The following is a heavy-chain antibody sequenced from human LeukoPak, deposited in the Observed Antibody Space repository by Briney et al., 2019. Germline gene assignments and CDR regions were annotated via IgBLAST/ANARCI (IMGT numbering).Heavy chain of an antibody. V-gene: IGHV4-59*01. CDR1: GGSITNYY. CDR2: IHYSGST. Sequence: SETLSLTCTVSGGSITNYYWTWIRQPPGKGLEWIAYIHYSGSTNYNPSLKSRVTISVDTSKNQFSLKLSSVTAADTAVYYCARASITYYYYYYMGVWGKGTTVTVSS. J-gene: IGHJ6*03. D-gene: IGHD1-14*01. CDR3: ARASITYYYYYYMGV.